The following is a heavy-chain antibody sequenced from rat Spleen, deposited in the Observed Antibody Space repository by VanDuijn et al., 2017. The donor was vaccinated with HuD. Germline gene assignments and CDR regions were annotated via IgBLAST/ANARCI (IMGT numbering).Heavy chain of an antibody. CDR3: ARAGNYGGYGFDY. CDR1: GFNFNDYW. J-gene: IGHJ2*01. D-gene: IGHD1-11*01. V-gene: IGHV4-2*01. Sequence: EVQLVESGGGLVQPGRSLKLSCAASGFNFNDYWMGWVRQAPGKGLEWIGEINKDSSTIHYTPSLKDKFTISRDNAQNTLYLQMSKLGSEDTAIYYCARAGNYGGYGFDYWGQGVMVTVSS. CDR2: INKDSSTI.